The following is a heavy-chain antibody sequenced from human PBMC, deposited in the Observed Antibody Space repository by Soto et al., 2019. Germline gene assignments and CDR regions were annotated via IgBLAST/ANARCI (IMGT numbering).Heavy chain of an antibody. V-gene: IGHV3-9*01. Sequence: ELQMVESGGGLVQPGRSLRLSCAASGFTFDDYVMHWVRQAPGKGLEWVSGIAWDSNKQHYAASVKGRFTISRDNAKNSLYLQMDSLRPEDTAFYYCAKANVFSLSLQGDWFDPWGQGTLVTVSS. CDR1: GFTFDDYV. CDR2: IAWDSNKQ. D-gene: IGHD3-16*01. CDR3: AKANVFSLSLQGDWFDP. J-gene: IGHJ5*02.